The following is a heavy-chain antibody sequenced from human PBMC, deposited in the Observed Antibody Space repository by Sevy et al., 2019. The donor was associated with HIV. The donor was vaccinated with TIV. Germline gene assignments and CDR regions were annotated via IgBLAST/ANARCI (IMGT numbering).Heavy chain of an antibody. CDR1: GFTFSSSS. Sequence: GGSLRLSCAASGFTFSSSSIHWVRQAPGKGLEYVSAISGGGGNTYYGTSVKGRFTVSRDNAKNTLYLQMGSLRAEDMAVYFCARKYHDTSGYPRYSMDVWGQGTTVTVSS. J-gene: IGHJ6*02. V-gene: IGHV3-64*01. CDR2: ISGGGGNT. CDR3: ARKYHDTSGYPRYSMDV. D-gene: IGHD3-22*01.